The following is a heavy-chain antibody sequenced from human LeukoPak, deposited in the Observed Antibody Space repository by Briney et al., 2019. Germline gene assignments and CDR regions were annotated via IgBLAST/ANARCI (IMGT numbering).Heavy chain of an antibody. CDR3: ARLGPWYSYAVDL. J-gene: IGHJ6*02. V-gene: IGHV3-23*01. CDR2: ISTDDDST. Sequence: SGGSLRLSCAASGFTFSTYAVSWVRQAPGKGLDWVSAISTDDDSTYYADSVKGRFTISRDNSKNTVYLQMHSLRAEDTALYYCARLGPWYSYAVDLWGQGTTVTVSS. D-gene: IGHD3-16*01. CDR1: GFTFSTYA.